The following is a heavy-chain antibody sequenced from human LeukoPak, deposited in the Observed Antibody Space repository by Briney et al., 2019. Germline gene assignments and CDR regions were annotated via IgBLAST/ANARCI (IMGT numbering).Heavy chain of an antibody. J-gene: IGHJ4*02. V-gene: IGHV1-2*02. Sequence: ASVKVSCKASGYSFTGYYMHWVRQAPGQGLEWMGWINPNSGVTNYAQKFQGGIAMTRDTSISTAYMGLTSLMSDDTAVYYCARDRETGSYYGIDYWGQGTLVTVSS. D-gene: IGHD1-26*01. CDR3: ARDRETGSYYGIDY. CDR2: INPNSGVT. CDR1: GYSFTGYY.